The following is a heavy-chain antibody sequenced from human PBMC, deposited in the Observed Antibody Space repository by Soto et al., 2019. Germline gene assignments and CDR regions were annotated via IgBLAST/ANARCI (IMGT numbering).Heavy chain of an antibody. V-gene: IGHV5-51*01. D-gene: IGHD6-19*01. CDR1: GHTFSGKW. CDR3: ARHIAVAGYGMDV. CDR2: IYPGDSDT. Sequence: GESLKISCQGSGHTFSGKWIAWVRQKPGKGLEWMGIIYPGDSDTRYSPSFQGQVTISADKSISTAYLQWISLKASDTAMYYCARHIAVAGYGMDVWGQGTTVTVSS. J-gene: IGHJ6*02.